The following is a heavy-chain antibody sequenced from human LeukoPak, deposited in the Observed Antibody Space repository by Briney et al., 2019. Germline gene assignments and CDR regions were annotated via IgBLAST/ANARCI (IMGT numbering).Heavy chain of an antibody. J-gene: IGHJ4*02. V-gene: IGHV1-3*01. D-gene: IGHD6-13*01. CDR2: INAGTGNR. CDR1: GYTFTSYV. Sequence: ASVKVSCKASGYTFTSYVMHWVRQAPGQRLEWMGWINAGTGNRKYSQKFQDRVTITSDASASTAYMEMSSLRSEDTAVYYCARAPRDSSSWYVYWGQGTLVTVSS. CDR3: ARAPRDSSSWYVY.